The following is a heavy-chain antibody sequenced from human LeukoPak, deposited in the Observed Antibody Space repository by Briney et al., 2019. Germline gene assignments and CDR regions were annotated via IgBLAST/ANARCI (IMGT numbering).Heavy chain of an antibody. CDR1: GFTFSSYA. CDR2: ISGSGGST. J-gene: IGHJ4*02. CDR3: AKVKGRGYNWNYYFDY. Sequence: GGSLRLSCAASGFTFSSYAMSWVRQAPGKGLEWVSAISGSGGSTYYADSVEGRFTISRDNSKNTLYLQMNSLRAEDTAVYYCAKVKGRGYNWNYYFDYWGQGTLVTVSS. V-gene: IGHV3-23*01. D-gene: IGHD1-7*01.